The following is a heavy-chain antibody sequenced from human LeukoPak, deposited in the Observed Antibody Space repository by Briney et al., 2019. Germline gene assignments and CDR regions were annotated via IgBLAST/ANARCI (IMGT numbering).Heavy chain of an antibody. D-gene: IGHD3-22*01. J-gene: IGHJ4*02. CDR2: ISGSAGGT. V-gene: IGHV3-23*01. CDR1: RITLSNYG. CDR3: AKRGVVIRVILVGFHKEAYYFDA. Sequence: GGSLRLSCAVSRITLSNYGMSWVRQAPGKGLEWVAGISGSAGGTNYANSVKGRFTISRDNRKNTLYLQMNSLRADDTAIYFCAKRGVVIRVILVGFHKEAYYFDAWGQGALVTVSP.